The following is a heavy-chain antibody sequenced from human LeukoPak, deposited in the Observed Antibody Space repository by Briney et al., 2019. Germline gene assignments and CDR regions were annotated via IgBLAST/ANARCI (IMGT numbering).Heavy chain of an antibody. Sequence: SETLSLTCAVYGGSFSGYYWSWIRQPPGKGLEWIGEINHSGSTNYNPSLKSRVTISVDTSKNQFSLKLSSVTTADTAVYYCARESSGGSFDYWGQGTLVTVSS. D-gene: IGHD2-15*01. V-gene: IGHV4-34*01. CDR2: INHSGST. CDR3: ARESSGGSFDY. CDR1: GGSFSGYY. J-gene: IGHJ4*02.